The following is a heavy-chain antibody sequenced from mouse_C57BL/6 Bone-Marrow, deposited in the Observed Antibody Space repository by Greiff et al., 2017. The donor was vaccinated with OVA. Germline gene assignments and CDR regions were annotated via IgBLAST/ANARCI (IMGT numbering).Heavy chain of an antibody. CDR2: ISYDGSN. V-gene: IGHV3-6*01. D-gene: IGHD3-2*02. CDR1: GYSITSGYY. CDR3: ARDSSGYVPFAY. Sequence: EVKLMESGPGLVKPSQSLSLTCSVPGYSITSGYYWNWIRQFPGNKLEWMGYISYDGSNNYNPSLKNRISITRDTSKNQFFLKLNSVTTEDTATYYCARDSSGYVPFAYWGQGTLVTVSA. J-gene: IGHJ3*01.